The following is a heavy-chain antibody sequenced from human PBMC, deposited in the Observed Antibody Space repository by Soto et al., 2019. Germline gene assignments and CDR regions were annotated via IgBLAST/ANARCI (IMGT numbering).Heavy chain of an antibody. D-gene: IGHD5-18*01. CDR2: IDYSGNT. CDR3: VRELTAYRYGPGEVY. Sequence: QVQLQESGPGLVRPSQTLSLTCRVSGGSISSSNYYWTWIRQPPGKGLAWIGYIDYSGNTYYNPSAQSWGTISVDTSDNQFSLTLTSITAAATAVYYCVRELTAYRYGPGEVYWGQGTLITVSS. V-gene: IGHV4-30-4*01. J-gene: IGHJ4*02. CDR1: GGSISSSNYY.